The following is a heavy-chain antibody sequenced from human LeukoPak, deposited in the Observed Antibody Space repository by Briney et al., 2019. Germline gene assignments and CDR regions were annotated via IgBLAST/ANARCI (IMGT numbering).Heavy chain of an antibody. D-gene: IGHD3-9*01. CDR2: ISGSGGST. Sequence: GGSLRLSWAASGFTFSSYAMSWVRQAPGKGLEWVSDISGSGGSTYYADSVKGRFTISRDNSKNTLYLQMNSLRAEDTAVYYCAKDGILTGYSPGIPVVYLDYWGQGTLVTVSS. V-gene: IGHV3-23*01. CDR3: AKDGILTGYSPGIPVVYLDY. CDR1: GFTFSSYA. J-gene: IGHJ4*02.